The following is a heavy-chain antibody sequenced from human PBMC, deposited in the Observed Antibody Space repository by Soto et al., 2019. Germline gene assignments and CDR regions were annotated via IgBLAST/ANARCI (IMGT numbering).Heavy chain of an antibody. J-gene: IGHJ5*02. V-gene: IGHV1-69*01. Sequence: SVKVSCKASGGTFSSYAISLVRHSPGQGLEWMGGIIPIFGTANYAQKFQGRVTITADESTSTAYMELSSLRSEDTAAYYCASAWIQLWPYNWFDPWGQGTLVTVSS. CDR2: IIPIFGTA. CDR3: ASAWIQLWPYNWFDP. D-gene: IGHD5-18*01. CDR1: GGTFSSYA.